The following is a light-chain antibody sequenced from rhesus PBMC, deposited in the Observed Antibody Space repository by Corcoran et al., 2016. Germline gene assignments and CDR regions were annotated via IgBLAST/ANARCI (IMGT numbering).Light chain of an antibody. CDR2: AAS. V-gene: IGKV1-94*01. CDR3: LQDYTSPWT. CDR1: QDINKE. J-gene: IGKJ1*01. Sequence: DIQMTQSPSSLSASVGDRVTVTCRASQDINKELSRYQQKPGKAPTLLIYAASSLQTGVSSRFSGSGSGTEYTLTISSLQPEDVATYYCLQDYTSPWTFGQGTKVELK.